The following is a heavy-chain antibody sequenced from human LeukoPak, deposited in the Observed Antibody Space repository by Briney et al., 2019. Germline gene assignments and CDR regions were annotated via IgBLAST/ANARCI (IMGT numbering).Heavy chain of an antibody. V-gene: IGHV1-69*05. CDR2: IIHIFGTA. J-gene: IGHJ5*02. CDR1: VGTFISYA. D-gene: IGHD2-15*01. Sequence: SVKVSCKASVGTFISYAISWVRQAPGQGLECMGGIIHIFGTANYAQKFQGRVTITTDESTSTAYMELSSLRSEDTAVYYCARGSCSGGSCYSNWFDPWGQGTLVTVSS. CDR3: ARGSCSGGSCYSNWFDP.